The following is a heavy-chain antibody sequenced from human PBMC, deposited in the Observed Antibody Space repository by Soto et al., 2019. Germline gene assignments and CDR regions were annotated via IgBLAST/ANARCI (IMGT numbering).Heavy chain of an antibody. CDR2: ISYDGSNK. V-gene: IGHV3-30-3*01. D-gene: IGHD2-15*01. CDR1: GFTFSSYA. Sequence: QVQLVESGGGVVQPGRSLRLSCAASGFTFSSYAMHWVRQAPGKGLEWVAVISYDGSNKYYADSVNGRFTISRDNSKNKLYLQMNSLRAEDTAVYYCARGRDCSGGSCYLHDPWGQGTLVTVSS. J-gene: IGHJ5*02. CDR3: ARGRDCSGGSCYLHDP.